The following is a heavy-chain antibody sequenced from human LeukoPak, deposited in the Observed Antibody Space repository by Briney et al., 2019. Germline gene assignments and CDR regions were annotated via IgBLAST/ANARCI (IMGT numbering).Heavy chain of an antibody. CDR1: GFTFSTYW. V-gene: IGHV3-7*01. Sequence: GGSLRLSCAASGFTFSTYWMTWVRQAPGKGLEWVAYIKQDGSEKYYVDSVKGRFSISRDNAKNSLYLQMNSLRAEDTAVYYCVREGYDYYYMDVWGKGTTVTVSS. CDR3: VREGYDYYYMDV. CDR2: IKQDGSEK. J-gene: IGHJ6*03. D-gene: IGHD2-15*01.